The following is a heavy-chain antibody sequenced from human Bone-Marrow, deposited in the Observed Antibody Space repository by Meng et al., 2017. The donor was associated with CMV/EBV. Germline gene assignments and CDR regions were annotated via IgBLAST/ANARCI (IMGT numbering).Heavy chain of an antibody. V-gene: IGHV3-23*01. Sequence: GEYLKISCAASGFTFSSSAMSWVRQAPGKGLEWVSAISGSGGSTHYADSVKGRFTISRDNSKNTLYLQMNSLRAEDTAVYYCARDRGGYNTYYDFWSGYYLGYWGQGTLVTVSS. J-gene: IGHJ4*02. CDR2: ISGSGGST. CDR3: ARDRGGYNTYYDFWSGYYLGY. D-gene: IGHD3-3*01. CDR1: GFTFSSSA.